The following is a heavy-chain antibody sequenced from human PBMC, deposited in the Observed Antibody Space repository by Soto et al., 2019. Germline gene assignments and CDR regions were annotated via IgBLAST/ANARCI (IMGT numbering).Heavy chain of an antibody. J-gene: IGHJ3*02. CDR3: ARPIKIYSGYDAFDI. V-gene: IGHV5-51*01. D-gene: IGHD5-12*01. CDR2: IYPGDSDT. Sequence: GESLKISCKGSGYSFTSYWIGWVRQMPGKGLEWMGIIYPGDSDTRYSPSFQGQVTISADRSISTAYLQWSSLKASDTAMYYCARPIKIYSGYDAFDIWGQGTMVTVSS. CDR1: GYSFTSYW.